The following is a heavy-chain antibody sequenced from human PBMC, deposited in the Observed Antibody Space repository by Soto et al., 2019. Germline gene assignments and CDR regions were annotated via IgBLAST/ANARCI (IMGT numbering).Heavy chain of an antibody. CDR3: AREYYHSSGYRLSDY. Sequence: TSETLSLTCAVSGGSIISTNWWSWVRQPPGKGLQWIGESYHSGSTHYNPSLKSRVTISVDKSKNQFSLQLSSLTAADTAVYYCAREYYHSSGYRLSDYWGQGALVTVSS. D-gene: IGHD3-22*01. J-gene: IGHJ4*02. V-gene: IGHV4-4*02. CDR2: SYHSGST. CDR1: GGSIISTNW.